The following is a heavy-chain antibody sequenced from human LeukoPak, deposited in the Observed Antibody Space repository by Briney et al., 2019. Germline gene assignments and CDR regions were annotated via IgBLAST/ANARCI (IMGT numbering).Heavy chain of an antibody. Sequence: PSETLSLTCAVYGGSFSGCYWSWIRQPPGKGLEWIGEINHSGSTNYNPSLKSRVTISVDTSKNQFSLKLSSVTAADTAVYYCARVGYGDYSWFDPWGQGTLVTVSS. V-gene: IGHV4-34*01. J-gene: IGHJ5*02. D-gene: IGHD4-17*01. CDR2: INHSGST. CDR3: ARVGYGDYSWFDP. CDR1: GGSFSGCY.